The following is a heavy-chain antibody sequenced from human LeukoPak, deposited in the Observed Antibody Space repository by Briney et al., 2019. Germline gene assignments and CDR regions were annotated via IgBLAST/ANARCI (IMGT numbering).Heavy chain of an antibody. CDR3: ARQTGSGLFILP. CDR2: IYYSGNT. Sequence: SETLSLTCTVSGVSISSSNSYWGWIRQPPGKGLEWIGSIYYSGNTYYNASLKSQVSISIDTSKNQFSLRLTSVTAADTAVYYCARQTGSGLFILPGGQGTLVIVSS. V-gene: IGHV4-39*01. D-gene: IGHD3/OR15-3a*01. CDR1: GVSISSSNSY. J-gene: IGHJ4*02.